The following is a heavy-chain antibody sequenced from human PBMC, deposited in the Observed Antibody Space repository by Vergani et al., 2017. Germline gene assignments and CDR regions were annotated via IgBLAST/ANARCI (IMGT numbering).Heavy chain of an antibody. Sequence: QVQLVESGGGVVQPGRSLRLSCAASGFTFSSSGMHWVRQAPGKGLEWVAVLSYDGSNKYYADSVKGRFTISRDNSKNTLYLQMNSLRAEDTAVYYCAKDRHYYYGMDVWGQGTTVTVSS. V-gene: IGHV3-30*18. J-gene: IGHJ6*02. CDR1: GFTFSSSG. CDR2: LSYDGSNK. CDR3: AKDRHYYYGMDV.